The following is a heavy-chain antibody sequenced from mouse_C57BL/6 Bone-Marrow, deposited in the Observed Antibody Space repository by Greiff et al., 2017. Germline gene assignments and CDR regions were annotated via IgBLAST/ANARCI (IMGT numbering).Heavy chain of an antibody. CDR3: ARSRPYYGSGNSYYFDY. Sequence: QVQLQQPGAELVKPGASVKLSCKASGYTFTSYWMHWVKQRPGQGLEWIGMIHPNSGSTNYNEKFKSKATLTVAKSSSTAYMQLSSLTSEDSAVYYCARSRPYYGSGNSYYFDYWGQGTTLTVSS. D-gene: IGHD1-1*01. V-gene: IGHV1-64*01. J-gene: IGHJ2*01. CDR1: GYTFTSYW. CDR2: IHPNSGST.